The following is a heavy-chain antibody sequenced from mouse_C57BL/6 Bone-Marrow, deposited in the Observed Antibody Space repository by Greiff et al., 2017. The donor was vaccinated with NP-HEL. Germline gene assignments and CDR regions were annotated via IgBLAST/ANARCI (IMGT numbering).Heavy chain of an antibody. CDR2: INPYNGGT. J-gene: IGHJ1*03. CDR3: ASIYYYGSSYYWYFDV. D-gene: IGHD1-1*01. V-gene: IGHV1-19*01. Sequence: EVQLVESGPVLVKPGASVKMSCKASGYTFTDYYMNWVKQSHGKSLEWIGVINPYNGGTSYNQKFKGKATLTVDKSSSTAYMELNSLTSEDSAVYYCASIYYYGSSYYWYFDVWGTGTTVTVSS. CDR1: GYTFTDYY.